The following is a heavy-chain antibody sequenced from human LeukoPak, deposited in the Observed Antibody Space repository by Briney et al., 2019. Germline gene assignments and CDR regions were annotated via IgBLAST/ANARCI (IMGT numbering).Heavy chain of an antibody. D-gene: IGHD6-13*01. Sequence: PGGSLRLSCATSGFTFSSHGFYWVRQAPGKGLEWVGVIWYDGSKKYYADSVKGRSTISRDNSKNTVYLEMNSLRAEDTAVYYCARDVSYNSLDYWGQGTLVTVSS. CDR1: GFTFSSHG. CDR3: ARDVSYNSLDY. CDR2: IWYDGSKK. J-gene: IGHJ4*02. V-gene: IGHV3-33*01.